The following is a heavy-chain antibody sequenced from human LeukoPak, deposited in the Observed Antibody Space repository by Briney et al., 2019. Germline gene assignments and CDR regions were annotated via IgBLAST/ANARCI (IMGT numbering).Heavy chain of an antibody. CDR2: IRYDGSNK. CDR3: AKDRGSGWPYFDY. Sequence: GGSLRLSCAASGFTFSSYGMHWVRQAPGKGLEWVAFIRYDGSNKYYADSVKGRFTISRDNSKNTLYLQMNSLRAEDTAVYYCAKDRGSGWPYFDYWGQGTLVTVSS. V-gene: IGHV3-30*02. D-gene: IGHD6-19*01. J-gene: IGHJ4*02. CDR1: GFTFSSYG.